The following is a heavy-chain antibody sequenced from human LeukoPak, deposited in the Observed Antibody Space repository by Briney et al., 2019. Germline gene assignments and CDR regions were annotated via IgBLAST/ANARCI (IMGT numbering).Heavy chain of an antibody. CDR2: INPSGGST. Sequence: GASVKVSCKASGYTFTSYYMHWVRQAPGQGLEWMGIINPSGGSTSYAQKFQGRVTMTRDTSTSTVYMELSSLRSEDTAVYYCARSRFAYDSSGGDAFDIWGQGTMVTVSS. D-gene: IGHD3-22*01. V-gene: IGHV1-46*01. J-gene: IGHJ3*02. CDR1: GYTFTSYY. CDR3: ARSRFAYDSSGGDAFDI.